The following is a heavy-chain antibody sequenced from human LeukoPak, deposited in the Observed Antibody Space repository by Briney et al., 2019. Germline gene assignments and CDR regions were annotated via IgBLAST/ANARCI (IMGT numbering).Heavy chain of an antibody. Sequence: GEPLKISCKGCGYSFTSYWNGWARHMPGKGLEWIGINYPGDCETRYSPFFRGLVTISADKSISTAYRQWSSLKASDTAMYYCARHGWAYCGGDCYPNWFDPWGQGTLVTVSS. V-gene: IGHV5-51*01. J-gene: IGHJ5*02. CDR1: GYSFTSYW. D-gene: IGHD2-21*02. CDR2: NYPGDCET. CDR3: ARHGWAYCGGDCYPNWFDP.